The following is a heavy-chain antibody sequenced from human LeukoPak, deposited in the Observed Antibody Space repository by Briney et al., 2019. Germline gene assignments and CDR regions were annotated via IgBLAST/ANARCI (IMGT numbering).Heavy chain of an antibody. V-gene: IGHV4-31*03. CDR3: ARVAGTSTDYYFDY. J-gene: IGHJ4*02. D-gene: IGHD2-2*01. Sequence: PSETLSLTCTVSGGSISSGGYYWSWIRQRPGKGLEWTGYIYYSGSTYYNPSLKSRVTISVDTSKNQFSLKLSSVTAADTAVYYCARVAGTSTDYYFDYWGQGTLVTVSS. CDR2: IYYSGST. CDR1: GGSISSGGYY.